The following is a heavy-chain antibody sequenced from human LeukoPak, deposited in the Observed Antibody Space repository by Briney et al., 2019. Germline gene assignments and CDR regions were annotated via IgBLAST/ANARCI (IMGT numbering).Heavy chain of an antibody. CDR3: ARDLYYDSRAYYFDY. V-gene: IGHV3-23*01. D-gene: IGHD3-22*01. CDR2: ISGSDGST. CDR1: GFTFSNYA. Sequence: GGSLRLSCAASGFTFSNYAMSWVRQAPGKGLEWVSAISGSDGSTNYADSVKGRFTISRDNSKNTLYLQMNSLRAEDTAVYYCARDLYYDSRAYYFDYWGQGILVTVSS. J-gene: IGHJ4*02.